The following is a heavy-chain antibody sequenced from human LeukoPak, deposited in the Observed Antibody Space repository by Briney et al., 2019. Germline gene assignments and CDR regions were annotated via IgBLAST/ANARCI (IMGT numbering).Heavy chain of an antibody. D-gene: IGHD6-13*01. Sequence: GGSLRLSCAASGFTFSDYYMSWIRQAPGKGLEWVSYISSSGSTIYYADSVKGRFTISRDNAKNSLYLQMNSLRAEDTAVYYCAREITLAVADLDYWGQGTLVTVSS. J-gene: IGHJ4*02. CDR1: GFTFSDYY. V-gene: IGHV3-11*01. CDR2: ISSSGSTI. CDR3: AREITLAVADLDY.